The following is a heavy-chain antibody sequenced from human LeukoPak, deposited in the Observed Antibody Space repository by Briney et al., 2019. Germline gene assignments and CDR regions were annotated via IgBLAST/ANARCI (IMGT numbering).Heavy chain of an antibody. D-gene: IGHD3-9*01. CDR2: ISSSSSYI. V-gene: IGHV3-21*01. CDR1: GFTFRNYN. CDR3: ARDRSHYDILISGPAYYFDY. J-gene: IGHJ4*02. Sequence: KPGGSLRLSCAASGFTFRNYNMNWVRQAPGKGLEWVSSISSSSSYIYYADSVKGRFTISRDNAKNSLYLQMNSLRAEDTAVYYCARDRSHYDILISGPAYYFDYWGQGTLVTVSS.